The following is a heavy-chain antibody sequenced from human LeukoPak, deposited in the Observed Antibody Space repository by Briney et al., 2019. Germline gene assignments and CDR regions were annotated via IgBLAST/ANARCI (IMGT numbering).Heavy chain of an antibody. CDR1: GHSISSGYY. CDR2: ISHSGSI. J-gene: IGHJ4*02. D-gene: IGHD3-22*01. Sequence: SSETLSLTCTVSGHSISSGYYWGWIRQPPGKGLEWIGSISHSGSIYYNASLKSRVTMSVDTSKNQFSLKLISVTAADTAVYYCARVRVGTTMIVMDFWGQGTLVTVSS. V-gene: IGHV4-38-2*02. CDR3: ARVRVGTTMIVMDF.